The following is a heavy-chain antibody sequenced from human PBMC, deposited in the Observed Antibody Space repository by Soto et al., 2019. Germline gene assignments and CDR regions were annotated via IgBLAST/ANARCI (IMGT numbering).Heavy chain of an antibody. CDR2: TNHSGST. CDR1: GGSFSGYY. CDR3: QRSRRRITMIVVVTDALDS. J-gene: IGHJ3*02. Sequence: SETLSLTCAVYGGSFSGYYWSWIRQPPGKGLEWIGETNHSGSTNYNPSLKSRVTISVDTSKNQFSLKLSSVTAADTAVYYCQRSRRRITMIVVVTDALDSWGQGTMATVSS. V-gene: IGHV4-34*01. D-gene: IGHD3-22*01.